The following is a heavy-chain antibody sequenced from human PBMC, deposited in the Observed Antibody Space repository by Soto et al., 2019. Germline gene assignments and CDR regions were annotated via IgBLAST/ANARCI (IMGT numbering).Heavy chain of an antibody. CDR1: GDSVSSNSAA. CDR2: TYYRSKWYN. V-gene: IGHV6-1*01. Sequence: SQTLSLTCVISGDSVSSNSAAWNWLRQSPSRGLEWLVWTYYRSKWYNHYAVSVKSRITVNPDTSKNHFSLQLNSLTPEDTAVYYCARSGPVGYIDYWGQGTLVTVS. CDR3: ARSGPVGYIDY. D-gene: IGHD3-22*01. J-gene: IGHJ4*02.